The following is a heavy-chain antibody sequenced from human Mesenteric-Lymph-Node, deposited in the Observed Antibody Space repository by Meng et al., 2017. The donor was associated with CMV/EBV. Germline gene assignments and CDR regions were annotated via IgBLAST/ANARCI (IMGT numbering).Heavy chain of an antibody. CDR1: GFTFDNYA. D-gene: IGHD2-15*01. Sequence: LSLTCAASGFTFDNYAMHWVRQVPGKGLEWVSSISWNSGSTDYAYSVKGRFTISRDNAKNSLYLQMNSLRADDTALYYCAKGSGAATVGGDWFDPWGQGTLVTVSS. CDR2: ISWNSGST. V-gene: IGHV3-9*01. CDR3: AKGSGAATVGGDWFDP. J-gene: IGHJ5*02.